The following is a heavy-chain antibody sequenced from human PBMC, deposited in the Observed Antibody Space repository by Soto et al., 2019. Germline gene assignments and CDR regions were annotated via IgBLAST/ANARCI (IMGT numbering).Heavy chain of an antibody. V-gene: IGHV4-59*01. CDR1: GGSISSYY. J-gene: IGHJ5*02. CDR3: ARATHRTPNWLDL. CDR2: IYYSGST. Sequence: SETLSLTCTVSGGSISSYYWSWIRQPPGKGLEYIGYIYYSGSTNYNPSLMSRVTISVDTSKNQFSLKLSSVTAADTAVYYCARATHRTPNWLDLWGQGTLVTVSS.